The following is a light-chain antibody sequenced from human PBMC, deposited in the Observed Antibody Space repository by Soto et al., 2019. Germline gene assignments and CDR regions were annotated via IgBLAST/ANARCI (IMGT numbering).Light chain of an antibody. CDR2: DAS. CDR1: QSVSSSY. J-gene: IGKJ2*01. Sequence: EIVLTQSPGTLSLSPGERATLSCRASQSVSSSYLAWYQQKPGQAPRLLIYDASSRATGIPDGFSGSGSGTDFTLTISRLEAEDFAVYFCQQYGSSPYTFGQGTKLEIK. V-gene: IGKV3-20*01. CDR3: QQYGSSPYT.